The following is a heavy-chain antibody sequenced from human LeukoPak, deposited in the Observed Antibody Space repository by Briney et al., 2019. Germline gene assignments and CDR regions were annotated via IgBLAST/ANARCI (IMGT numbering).Heavy chain of an antibody. CDR2: ISGSSSYI. V-gene: IGHV3-21*04. J-gene: IGHJ4*02. CDR3: TRHVVGGDY. CDR1: GFTFSSYE. Sequence: PGGSLRLSCAASGFTFSSYEMNWVRQAPGKGLEWVSSISGSSSYIYYADSVKGRFTISRDNAKNSLYLQMNSLRAEDTAVYYCTRHVVGGDYWGQGTLVTVPS. D-gene: IGHD2-15*01.